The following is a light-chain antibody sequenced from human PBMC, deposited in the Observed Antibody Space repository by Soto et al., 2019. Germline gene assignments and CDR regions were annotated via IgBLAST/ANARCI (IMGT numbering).Light chain of an antibody. Sequence: DTQMTQSPSTLSASVGDRVTITCRASHSIGSWLAWYQQKPGKAPKLLIYKTSILENGVPSRFSGSGSGTEFTLSISSLQPDDFATYYCQHYNSYSEAFGQGTKVDIK. CDR3: QHYNSYSEA. V-gene: IGKV1-5*03. J-gene: IGKJ1*01. CDR2: KTS. CDR1: HSIGSW.